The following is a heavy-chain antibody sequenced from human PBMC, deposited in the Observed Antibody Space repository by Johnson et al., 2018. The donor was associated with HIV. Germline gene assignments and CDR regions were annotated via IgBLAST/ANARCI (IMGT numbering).Heavy chain of an antibody. V-gene: IGHV3-23*04. J-gene: IGHJ3*02. Sequence: VQLVESGGGVVRPGGSLRLSCAASGFTFDDYGMSWVRQAPGKGLEWVSAISGSGGSTYYADSVRGRFTISRDNSKNTLFLQMNSLRVEDTAVYYCASADVFDIWGQGTMVTVSS. CDR2: ISGSGGST. CDR3: ASADVFDI. CDR1: GFTFDDYG.